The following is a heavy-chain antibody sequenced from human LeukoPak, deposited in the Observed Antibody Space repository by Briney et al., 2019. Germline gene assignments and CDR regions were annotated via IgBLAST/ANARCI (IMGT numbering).Heavy chain of an antibody. Sequence: AGGSLRLSCAASGFTVSSNYMSWVRQAPGKGLEWVSVIYSGGSTYYADSVKGRFTISRDNSKNTLYLQMNSLRAEDTAVYYCARDGITMARAGAFDIWGQGTMVTVSS. CDR3: ARDGITMARAGAFDI. V-gene: IGHV3-53*01. CDR2: IYSGGST. D-gene: IGHD3-10*01. J-gene: IGHJ3*02. CDR1: GFTVSSNY.